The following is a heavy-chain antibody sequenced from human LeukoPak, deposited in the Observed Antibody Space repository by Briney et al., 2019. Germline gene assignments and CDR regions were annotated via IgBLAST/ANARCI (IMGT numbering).Heavy chain of an antibody. Sequence: PSETLSLTCTVSGGSISSYYWSWIRQPPGKGLEWIGYIYYSGSTNYNPSLKSRDTISVDTSKNQFSLKLSSVTAADTAVYYCARDPGGYYDSSGYYSHVGYFDYWGQGTLVTVSS. CDR2: IYYSGST. CDR1: GGSISSYY. J-gene: IGHJ4*02. CDR3: ARDPGGYYDSSGYYSHVGYFDY. D-gene: IGHD3-22*01. V-gene: IGHV4-59*01.